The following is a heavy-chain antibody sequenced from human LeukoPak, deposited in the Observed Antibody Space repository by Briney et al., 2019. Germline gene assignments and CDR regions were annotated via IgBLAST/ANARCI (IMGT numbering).Heavy chain of an antibody. Sequence: PSETLSLTCAVYGGSFSGCYWSWIRQPPGKGLEWIGEINHSGSTNYNPSLKSRVTISVDTSKNQFSLKLSSVTAADTAVYYCARGRRGYYGSGSYYINYYYYYMDVWGKGTTVTVSS. CDR3: ARGRRGYYGSGSYYINYYYYYMDV. CDR2: INHSGST. CDR1: GGSFSGCY. V-gene: IGHV4-34*01. J-gene: IGHJ6*03. D-gene: IGHD3-10*01.